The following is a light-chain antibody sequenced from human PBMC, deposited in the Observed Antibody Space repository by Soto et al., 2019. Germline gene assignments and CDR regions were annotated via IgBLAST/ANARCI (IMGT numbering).Light chain of an antibody. CDR3: QQSYSPPRT. Sequence: DIQMTXXXXALSASVGDRITITCQASQDISNYLNWYQQKPGKAPDLLIYDASKLETGVPSRFSGSGFGTDFTLTVSSLQPEDFATYYCQQSYSPPRTFGQGTKVDIK. V-gene: IGKV1-39*01. CDR1: QDISNY. J-gene: IGKJ1*01. CDR2: DAS.